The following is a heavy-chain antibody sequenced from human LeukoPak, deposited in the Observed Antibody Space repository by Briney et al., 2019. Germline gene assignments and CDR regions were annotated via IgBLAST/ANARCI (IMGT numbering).Heavy chain of an antibody. Sequence: SVKVSCKASGGTFSSYAISWVRQAPGQGLEWMGGIIPIFGTANYAQKFQGRVTITTDESTSTAYMELSSLRSEDTAVYYCARDGGYSYGSYYYYMDVWGKGTRSPSP. V-gene: IGHV1-69*05. CDR3: ARDGGYSYGSYYYYMDV. D-gene: IGHD5-18*01. CDR2: IIPIFGTA. CDR1: GGTFSSYA. J-gene: IGHJ6*03.